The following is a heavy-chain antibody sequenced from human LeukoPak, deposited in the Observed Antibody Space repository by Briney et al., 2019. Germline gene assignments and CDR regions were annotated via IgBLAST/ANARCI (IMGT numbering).Heavy chain of an antibody. V-gene: IGHV1-18*01. J-gene: IGHJ4*02. CDR2: IGPHNGDT. CDR1: GYTFTSHG. D-gene: IGHD1-26*01. CDR3: ARDGQSFTGSYYAEEY. Sequence: GASVKVSCKASGYTFTSHGITWVRQAPGQGLEWMGWIGPHNGDTNYAPKLQGRVTMTTDTSTSTAYMELRSLTSADTAVYYCARDGQSFTGSYYAEEYWGQGTLVTVSS.